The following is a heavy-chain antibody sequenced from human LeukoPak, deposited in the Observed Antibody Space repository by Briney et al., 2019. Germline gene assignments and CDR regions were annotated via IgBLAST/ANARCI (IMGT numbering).Heavy chain of an antibody. V-gene: IGHV3-23*01. Sequence: GGSLRLSCAASGFAFSSHAMTWVRQAPGKGLEWVSSISGSAEKTYYADSVKGRFTISRDSSQKILNLQMNNLRVEDTAIYYCARGSTYDFWSGDALNVWGQGTMVTVAS. CDR1: GFAFSSHA. CDR3: ARGSTYDFWSGDALNV. CDR2: ISGSAEKT. D-gene: IGHD3-3*01. J-gene: IGHJ3*01.